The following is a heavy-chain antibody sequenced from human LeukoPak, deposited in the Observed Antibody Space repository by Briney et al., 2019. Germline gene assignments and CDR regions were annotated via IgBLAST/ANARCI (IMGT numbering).Heavy chain of an antibody. Sequence: EGSLRLSCVASGFPFSSYEMNWVRQAPGKGLEWVSYISGSGSSIYYADSVKGRFTISRDNAKNSLYLQMNSLRAEDTAVYYCARGHNDYWGQGTLVTVSS. CDR3: ARGHNDY. CDR1: GFPFSSYE. CDR2: ISGSGSSI. J-gene: IGHJ4*02. V-gene: IGHV3-48*03.